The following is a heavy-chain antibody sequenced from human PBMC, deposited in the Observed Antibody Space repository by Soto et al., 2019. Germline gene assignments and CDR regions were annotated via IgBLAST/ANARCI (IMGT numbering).Heavy chain of an antibody. Sequence: SETLSLTCTVSGGSISSYYWSWIRQPPGKGLEWIGYIYYSGSTNYNPSLKSRVTISVDTSKNQFSLKLSSVTAADTAVYYCARGYSGYDNREDFDYWGQGTLVTVSS. CDR3: ARGYSGYDNREDFDY. CDR1: GGSISSYY. V-gene: IGHV4-59*01. D-gene: IGHD5-12*01. CDR2: IYYSGST. J-gene: IGHJ4*02.